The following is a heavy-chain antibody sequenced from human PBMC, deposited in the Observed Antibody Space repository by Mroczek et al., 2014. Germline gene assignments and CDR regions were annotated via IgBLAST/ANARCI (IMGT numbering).Heavy chain of an antibody. Sequence: VQLVQSGGDLVQPGGSLRLSCAASGFTFSNYAMTWVRQAPGKGLEWVSTISGRGDSTNYADSVKGRFTISRDNSKNTLYLQMNSLRAEDTAVYYCAKGPLYYDSSGFYRDAFDIWGQGTMVTVSS. CDR3: AKGPLYYDSSGFYRDAFDI. CDR1: GFTFSNYA. J-gene: IGHJ3*02. CDR2: ISGRGDST. V-gene: IGHV3-23*04. D-gene: IGHD3-22*01.